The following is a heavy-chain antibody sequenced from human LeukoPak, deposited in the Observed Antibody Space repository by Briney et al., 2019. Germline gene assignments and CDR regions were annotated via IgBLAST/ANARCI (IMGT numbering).Heavy chain of an antibody. V-gene: IGHV1-69*05. CDR1: GGTFSSYA. J-gene: IGHJ4*02. D-gene: IGHD3-3*01. CDR2: IIPIFGTA. Sequence: GASVKVSCKASGGTFSSYAISWVRQAPGQGLEWMGRIIPIFGTANYAQKFQGRVTITTDESTSTAYMELSSLRSEDTAVYYCARLYYDFWSGYLGFDYWGQGTLVTV. CDR3: ARLYYDFWSGYLGFDY.